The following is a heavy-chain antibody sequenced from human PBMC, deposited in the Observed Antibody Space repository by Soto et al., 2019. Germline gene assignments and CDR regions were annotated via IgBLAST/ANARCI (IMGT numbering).Heavy chain of an antibody. D-gene: IGHD6-6*01. V-gene: IGHV4-59*01. J-gene: IGHJ6*03. CDR1: GGSISSYY. CDR2: IYYSGST. Sequence: QVQLQESGPGLVKPSETLSLTCTVSGGSISSYYWSWIRQPPGKGLEWIGYIYYSGSTNYNPSLKSRVTISVDTSKNQFSLKLSSVTAADTDVYYCAREYSSSSFSYYYSYMDVWGKGTTVTVSS. CDR3: AREYSSSSFSYYYSYMDV.